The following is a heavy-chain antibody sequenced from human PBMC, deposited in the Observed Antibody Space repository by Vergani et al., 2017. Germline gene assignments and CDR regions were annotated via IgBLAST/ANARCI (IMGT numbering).Heavy chain of an antibody. CDR2: IRGSGGST. CDR3: ARDRFSGDLLGLVSYMDL. J-gene: IGHJ6*03. CDR1: GFTFSAHA. Sequence: EEQLLQSGGHLVQPGGSLRLSCAASGFTFSAHAMTWVRQGPGKGLEWVSAIRGSGGSTYYADSVKDRFTISRDNGKNRLFLQMNNVRAEDAAVYYCARDRFSGDLLGLVSYMDLWGKGTTVTVSS. V-gene: IGHV3-23*01. D-gene: IGHD1-26*01.